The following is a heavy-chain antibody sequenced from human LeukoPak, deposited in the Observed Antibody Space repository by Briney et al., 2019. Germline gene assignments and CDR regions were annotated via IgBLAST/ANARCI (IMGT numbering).Heavy chain of an antibody. Sequence: PGGSLRLSCSASGFTFSHFAMHWVRQAPGKGLEYVSAISSNGGSTYDADSVKGRFTISRDNSKNTLYIQMISLRAEDTAVYYCVKDSASYYYGSGSPWFDPWGQGTLVTVSS. V-gene: IGHV3-64D*06. CDR3: VKDSASYYYGSGSPWFDP. CDR2: ISSNGGST. J-gene: IGHJ5*02. CDR1: GFTFSHFA. D-gene: IGHD3-10*01.